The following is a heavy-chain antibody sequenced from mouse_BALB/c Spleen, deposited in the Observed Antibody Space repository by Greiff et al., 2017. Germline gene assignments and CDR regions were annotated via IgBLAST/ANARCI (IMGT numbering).Heavy chain of an antibody. D-gene: IGHD1-2*01. J-gene: IGHJ3*01. Sequence: EVKLVESGGGLVQPGGSLKLSCAASGFTFSSYGMSWVRQTPDKRLELVATINSNGGSTYYPDSVKGRFTISRANAKNTLYLQISRLTCEDAAMYYCARVRGMTTAIFAYWGQGTLVTVSA. V-gene: IGHV5-6-3*01. CDR3: ARVRGMTTAIFAY. CDR1: GFTFSSYG. CDR2: INSNGGST.